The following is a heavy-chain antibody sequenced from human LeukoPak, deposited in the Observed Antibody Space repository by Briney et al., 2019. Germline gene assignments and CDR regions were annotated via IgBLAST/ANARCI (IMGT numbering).Heavy chain of an antibody. CDR3: ARLKYYDSTGYSPGYYMDV. Sequence: PSETLSLTCTVSGGSISSYYWSWIRQPPGKGLEWIGYIYYSGSTNYNPSLKSRVTISVDTSKNQFSLKLSSVTAADTAVYYCARLKYYDSTGYSPGYYMDVWGKGITVTVSS. CDR2: IYYSGST. D-gene: IGHD3-22*01. V-gene: IGHV4-59*01. J-gene: IGHJ6*03. CDR1: GGSISSYY.